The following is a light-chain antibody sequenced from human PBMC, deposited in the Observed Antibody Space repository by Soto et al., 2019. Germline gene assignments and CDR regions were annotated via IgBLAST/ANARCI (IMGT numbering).Light chain of an antibody. CDR1: QSVSSY. Sequence: EIVLTQSPATLSLSPEERATLSCRASQSVSSYLAWYQQKPGQAPRLLIYEASNRATGIPARFSGSGSGTDFTLTISILEPEDFAVYYCQQRSNWPPLTFGGGTKVEIK. CDR2: EAS. V-gene: IGKV3-11*01. CDR3: QQRSNWPPLT. J-gene: IGKJ4*01.